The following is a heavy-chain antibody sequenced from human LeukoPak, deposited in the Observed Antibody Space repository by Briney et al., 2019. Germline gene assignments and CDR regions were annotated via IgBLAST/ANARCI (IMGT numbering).Heavy chain of an antibody. J-gene: IGHJ4*02. CDR1: GYTFTGYY. V-gene: IGHV1-2*02. D-gene: IGHD3-10*01. Sequence: ASVKVSCKASGYTFTGYYMHWVRQAPGQGLEWMAWINPNSGGTNYAQKFQGRVTMTRDTSISTAYMELSSLRSEDTAVYYCARGAYYYGSGSYPDYWGQGTLVTVSS. CDR2: INPNSGGT. CDR3: ARGAYYYGSGSYPDY.